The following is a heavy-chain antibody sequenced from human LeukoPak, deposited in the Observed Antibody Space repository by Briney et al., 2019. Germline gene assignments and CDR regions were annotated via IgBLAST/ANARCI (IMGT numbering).Heavy chain of an antibody. V-gene: IGHV3-13*01. CDR3: ARGPPRGKYYYMDV. CDR1: GFTFSSFD. CDR2: IGTPSDT. J-gene: IGHJ6*03. Sequence: PGGSLRLSCAASGFTFSSFDMHWVRQPTGQGLEWVSTIGTPSDTYYPGSVEGRFTLSRDNAKNSLYLQMNSLTAGDTAVYYWARGPPRGKYYYMDVWGKGTTVTVSS. D-gene: IGHD1-1*01.